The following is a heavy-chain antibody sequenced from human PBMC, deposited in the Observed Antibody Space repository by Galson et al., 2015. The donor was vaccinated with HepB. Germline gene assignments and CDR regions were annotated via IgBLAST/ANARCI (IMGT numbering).Heavy chain of an antibody. Sequence: SVKVSCKASGGTFSSYAISWVRQAPGQGLEWMGRIIPILGIANYAQKFQGRVTITADKSTSTAYMELSSLRSEDTAVYYCARVMQLRGSGRTAYYFDYWGQGTLVTVSS. CDR2: IIPILGIA. D-gene: IGHD3-10*01. J-gene: IGHJ4*02. CDR3: ARVMQLRGSGRTAYYFDY. CDR1: GGTFSSYA. V-gene: IGHV1-69*04.